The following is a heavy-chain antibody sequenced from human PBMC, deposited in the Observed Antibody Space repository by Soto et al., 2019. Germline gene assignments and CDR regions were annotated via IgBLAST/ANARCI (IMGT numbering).Heavy chain of an antibody. Sequence: NPSETLSLTCTVSGGSISSYYWSWIRQPPGKGLEWIGYIYYSGSTNYNPSLKSRVTISVDTSKNQFSLKLSSVTAADTAVYYCARVSHDILTGSVNWFDPWGQGTLVTVSS. CDR1: GGSISSYY. CDR3: ARVSHDILTGSVNWFDP. D-gene: IGHD3-9*01. J-gene: IGHJ5*02. CDR2: IYYSGST. V-gene: IGHV4-59*01.